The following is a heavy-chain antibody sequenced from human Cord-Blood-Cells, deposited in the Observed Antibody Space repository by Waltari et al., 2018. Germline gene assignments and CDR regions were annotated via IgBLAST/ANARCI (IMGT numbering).Heavy chain of an antibody. CDR2: SNHTGST. V-gene: IGHV4-34*01. CDR1: GGSFIGYY. J-gene: IGHJ4*02. Sequence: QVQLQQWGAGLLKPSETLSLTCAVYGGSFIGYYGSWIRQPPGKGMEWIGESNHTGSTNYNPCLENRVTISVDTSKNQYALKLSSVNAADTAVYYCAREGGRAAAGTDYWGQGTLVTVSS. CDR3: AREGGRAAAGTDY. D-gene: IGHD6-13*01.